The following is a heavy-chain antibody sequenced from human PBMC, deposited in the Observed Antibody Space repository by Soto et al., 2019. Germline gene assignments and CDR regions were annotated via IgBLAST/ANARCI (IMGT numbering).Heavy chain of an antibody. CDR2: IYWDDDK. J-gene: IGHJ4*02. CDR1: GFSFSTNGVG. D-gene: IGHD3-3*01. CDR3: AYRFLSGVGDS. Sequence: QITLKESGPTLVKPTQTLTLTCTFSGFSFSTNGVGVAWIRQPPGGALEWLALIYWDDDKKYNPSLRSRLSITRDTSKNQAPFTMSNMDPVDTATYYCAYRFLSGVGDSWGPGTLVTVSS. V-gene: IGHV2-5*02.